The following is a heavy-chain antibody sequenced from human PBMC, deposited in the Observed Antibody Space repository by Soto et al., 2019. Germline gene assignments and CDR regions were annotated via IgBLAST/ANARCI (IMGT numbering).Heavy chain of an antibody. Sequence: SLRLSCAASGFAFSNYVMSWVRQAPGKGLEWVSAITGSSGDTYYADSVKGRFTISRDNSKSTLFLQMNSLRAEDTALYYCAKGTASARPYYFDYWGQGALVTVSS. CDR2: ITGSSGDT. D-gene: IGHD6-6*01. CDR1: GFAFSNYV. V-gene: IGHV3-23*01. J-gene: IGHJ4*02. CDR3: AKGTASARPYYFDY.